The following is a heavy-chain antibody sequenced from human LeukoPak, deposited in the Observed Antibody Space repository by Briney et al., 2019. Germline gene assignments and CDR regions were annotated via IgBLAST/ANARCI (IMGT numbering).Heavy chain of an antibody. CDR3: ARDYYASGSPNDY. D-gene: IGHD3-10*01. J-gene: IGHJ4*02. CDR1: GFTFSTYW. Sequence: PGGSLRLSCAASGFTFSTYWMHWVRQAPGKGPVWLSRINSDGSSTSYADSVKGRFTISRDNAKNTLYLQMNSLRAEDTAVYYCARDYYASGSPNDYWGQGTLVTVSS. V-gene: IGHV3-74*01. CDR2: INSDGSST.